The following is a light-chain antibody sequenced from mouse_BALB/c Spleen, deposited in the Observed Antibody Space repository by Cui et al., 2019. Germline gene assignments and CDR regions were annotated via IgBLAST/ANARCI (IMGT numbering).Light chain of an antibody. V-gene: IGKV4-68*01. Sequence: LTLSPALMSASPGEKVTTACTASSSVSYLFWYQQKAGTCPKPWIYLTSNLASGVPARFSGSGSGTSYSLTISSMEAEDTATYYCQQWSSNPPMYTFGGGTKLEIK. CDR3: QQWSSNPPMYT. CDR2: LTS. J-gene: IGKJ2*01. CDR1: SSVSY.